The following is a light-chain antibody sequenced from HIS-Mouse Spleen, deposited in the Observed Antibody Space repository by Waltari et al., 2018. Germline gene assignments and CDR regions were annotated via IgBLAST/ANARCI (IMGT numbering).Light chain of an antibody. CDR2: RNN. CDR3: AAWDDSLSGWV. J-gene: IGLJ3*02. Sequence: QSVLTQPPSASGPPGQRVTIPCSGSSSTIGSNYVYWYQQLPGTAPKLLIYRNNQRPSGVPDRFSGSKSGTSASLAISGLRSEDEADYYCAAWDDSLSGWVFGGGTKLTVL. CDR1: SSTIGSNY. V-gene: IGLV1-47*01.